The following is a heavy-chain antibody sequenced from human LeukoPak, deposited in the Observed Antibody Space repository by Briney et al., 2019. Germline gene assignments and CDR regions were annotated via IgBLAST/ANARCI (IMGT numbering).Heavy chain of an antibody. D-gene: IGHD1-7*01. Sequence: GGSLRLPCAASGFTVSSNYMSWVRQAPGKGLEWVSVIYSGGSTYYADSVKGRFTISRDNSKNTLYLQINSLRAEDTAVYYWARGGMVELRGYYYYYGMDVWGQGTTVTVSS. J-gene: IGHJ6*02. CDR1: GFTVSSNY. V-gene: IGHV3-53*01. CDR2: IYSGGST. CDR3: ARGGMVELRGYYYYYGMDV.